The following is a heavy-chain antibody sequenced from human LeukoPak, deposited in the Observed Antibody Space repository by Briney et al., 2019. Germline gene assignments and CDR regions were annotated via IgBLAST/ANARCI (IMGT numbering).Heavy chain of an antibody. CDR1: GGSISSGSYY. CDR3: ARGTTATRGWFDP. V-gene: IGHV4-61*02. J-gene: IGHJ5*02. D-gene: IGHD1-1*01. Sequence: SETLSLTCTVSGGSISSGSYYWCWIRQPAGKGLEWIGRIYTSGSTNYNPSLKSRVTISVDTSKNQFSLKLSSVTAADTAVYYCARGTTATRGWFDPWGQGTLVTVSS. CDR2: IYTSGST.